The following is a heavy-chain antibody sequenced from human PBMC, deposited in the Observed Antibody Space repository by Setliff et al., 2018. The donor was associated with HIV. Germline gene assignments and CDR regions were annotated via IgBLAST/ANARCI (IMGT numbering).Heavy chain of an antibody. V-gene: IGHV4-34*01. D-gene: IGHD6-13*01. CDR1: GGSFSAYY. J-gene: IGHJ6*03. Sequence: PSETLSLTCAVYGGSFSAYYWSWIRQTPGKGLEWIGEINHSGGTNYNPSLKSLKSRVTTSVDTSKNQFSLRLRSVTAADTAVYYCARVSCSSWYSIPRYYYYSMDVWGNGTTVTVSS. CDR2: INHSGGT. CDR3: ARVSCSSWYSIPRYYYYSMDV.